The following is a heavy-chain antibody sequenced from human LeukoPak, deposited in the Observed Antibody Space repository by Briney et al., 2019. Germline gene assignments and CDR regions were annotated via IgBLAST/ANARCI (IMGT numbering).Heavy chain of an antibody. V-gene: IGHV3-30*18. CDR1: GFTFGNYG. D-gene: IGHD3-22*01. Sequence: PGRSLRLSCAASGFTFGNYGMHWVRQAPGKGLEWVAVISYDGSNKYYADSAKGRFTISRDDSKNTLYLQMNSLRAEDTAIYYCAKELQYHRGSGYCFFDCWGQGTLVTVSS. J-gene: IGHJ4*02. CDR2: ISYDGSNK. CDR3: AKELQYHRGSGYCFFDC.